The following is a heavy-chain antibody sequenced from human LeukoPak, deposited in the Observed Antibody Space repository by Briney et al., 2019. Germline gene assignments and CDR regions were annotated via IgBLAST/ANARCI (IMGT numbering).Heavy chain of an antibody. Sequence: GRSLRLSCAASGFTFSSYAMHWVRQAPGKGLEWVAVISYDGSNEYYADSVKGRFTISRDNSKNTLYLQMNSLRAEDTAVYYCARGCPYYYDSSGYYYVDYWGQGTLVTVSS. D-gene: IGHD3-22*01. CDR2: ISYDGSNE. CDR1: GFTFSSYA. J-gene: IGHJ4*02. CDR3: ARGCPYYYDSSGYYYVDY. V-gene: IGHV3-30-3*01.